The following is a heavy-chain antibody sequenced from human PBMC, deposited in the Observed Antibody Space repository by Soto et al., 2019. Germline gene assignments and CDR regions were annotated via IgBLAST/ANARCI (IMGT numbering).Heavy chain of an antibody. CDR2: ISYDGSNK. V-gene: IGHV3-30*18. J-gene: IGHJ5*02. Sequence: QVQLVESGGGVVQPGRSLRLSCAASGFTFSSYGMHWVRQAPGKGLEWVAVISYDGSNKYYADSVKGRFTISRDNSKNTLYLQMNSPRAEDTAVYYCAKDFYYDFWSGYYPRMSWGQGTLVTVSS. CDR3: AKDFYYDFWSGYYPRMS. D-gene: IGHD3-3*01. CDR1: GFTFSSYG.